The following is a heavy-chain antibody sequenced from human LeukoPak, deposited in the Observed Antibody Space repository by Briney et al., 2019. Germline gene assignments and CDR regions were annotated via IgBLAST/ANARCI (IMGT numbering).Heavy chain of an antibody. V-gene: IGHV1-2*02. J-gene: IGHJ4*02. D-gene: IGHD4-11*01. CDR2: INPNSGGT. Sequence: ASVKVSCKASGYTFTGYYMHWVRQAPGQGLEWMGWINPNSGGTNYAQKFQGRVTMTRDTSISTAYMELSRLRSDDTAVYYCARDDILQYYFDYWGQGTLVTVSS. CDR3: ARDDILQYYFDY. CDR1: GYTFTGYY.